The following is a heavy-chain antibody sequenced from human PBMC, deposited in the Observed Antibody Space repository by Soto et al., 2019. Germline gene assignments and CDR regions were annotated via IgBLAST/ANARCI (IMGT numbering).Heavy chain of an antibody. CDR1: GGSLSRYF. CDR3: AREAVKDDFWSGYYSPYYYYYLDV. Sequence: SETLSLTCTVSGGSLSRYFWSWIRQPPGKGLEWIGYIYYSGSTNYNPSLKGRVTISVDTSKNQFSLNLRSATAADTAVYYCAREAVKDDFWSGYYSPYYYYYLDVWGKRTTDTVSS. CDR2: IYYSGST. V-gene: IGHV4-59*01. J-gene: IGHJ6*03. D-gene: IGHD3-3*01.